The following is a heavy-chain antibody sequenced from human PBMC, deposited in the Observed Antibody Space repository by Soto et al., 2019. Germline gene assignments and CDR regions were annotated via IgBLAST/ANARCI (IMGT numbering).Heavy chain of an antibody. Sequence: PGGCRRLSCLAAGFTFSSYGMRWDRQAPCNGLQLVAVILDDGITKYYADSGKGRIAIGRDNSENTLYLQMNILKVEDTAVYHSAKVEQIVVVTEGDNFDIWGKGTMVTV. CDR1: GFTFSSYG. CDR3: AKVEQIVVVTEGDNFDI. V-gene: IGHV3-30*02. CDR2: ILDDGITK. D-gene: IGHD2-21*02. J-gene: IGHJ3*02.